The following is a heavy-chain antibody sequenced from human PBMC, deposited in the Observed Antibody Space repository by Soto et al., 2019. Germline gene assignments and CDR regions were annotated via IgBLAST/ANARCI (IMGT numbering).Heavy chain of an antibody. Sequence: PGGSLKISFKGSWYSFTSYWISWVRQMPGKGLEWMGRIDPSDSYTNYSPSFQGHVTISADKSISTAYLQWSSLKASDTAMYYCARSSYYYYYGMDVWGQGTTVTVS. CDR3: ARSSYYYYYGMDV. CDR1: WYSFTSYW. J-gene: IGHJ6*02. V-gene: IGHV5-10-1*01. CDR2: IDPSDSYT.